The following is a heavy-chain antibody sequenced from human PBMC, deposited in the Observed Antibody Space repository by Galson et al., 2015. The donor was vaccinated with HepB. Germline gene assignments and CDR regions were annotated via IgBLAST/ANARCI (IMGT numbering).Heavy chain of an antibody. CDR2: INLDNGNT. CDR3: ARGTEFFDF. CDR1: GYTFATQA. Sequence: QSGAEVKKPGESLKISCKVSGYTFATQAIHWARQAPGQRLEWMAWINLDNGNTKYSEKFQGRFTVSWDTSATTAYMEMSDLRSEDTAVYYCARGTEFFDFWGQGTLVAVSS. J-gene: IGHJ4*02. V-gene: IGHV1-3*01.